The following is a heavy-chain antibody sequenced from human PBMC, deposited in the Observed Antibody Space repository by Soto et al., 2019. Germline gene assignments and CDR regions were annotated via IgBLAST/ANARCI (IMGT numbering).Heavy chain of an antibody. D-gene: IGHD6-19*01. CDR1: GFTFSNYA. CDR2: ISGSGVRT. V-gene: IGHV3-23*01. Sequence: GGSLRLSCAASGFTFSNYAMSWVRQAPGRGLEWVSTISGSGVRTYYADSVKGRFTFSRDNSKNTLYLQMNSLRAEDTAVYYCARDRAASSGWYEIHWFDPWGQGTLVTVSS. J-gene: IGHJ5*02. CDR3: ARDRAASSGWYEIHWFDP.